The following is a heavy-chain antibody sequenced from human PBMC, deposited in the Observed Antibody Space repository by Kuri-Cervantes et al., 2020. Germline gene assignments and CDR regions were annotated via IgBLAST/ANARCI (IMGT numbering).Heavy chain of an antibody. Sequence: GGSLRLSCAVYGGSFSGYYWSWIRQPPGKGLEWVSGINWNGGSTGYADSVKGRFTISRDNSKNTLYLQMNSLRADDTAVYYCARDLGYCTGGACIPDFWGQGTLVTVSS. J-gene: IGHJ4*02. V-gene: IGHV3-20*04. CDR1: GGSFSGYY. D-gene: IGHD2-8*02. CDR3: ARDLGYCTGGACIPDF. CDR2: INWNGGST.